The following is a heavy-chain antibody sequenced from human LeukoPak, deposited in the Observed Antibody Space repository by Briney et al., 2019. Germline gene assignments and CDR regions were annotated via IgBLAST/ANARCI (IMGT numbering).Heavy chain of an antibody. V-gene: IGHV3-9*01. CDR3: VRDRHGDGMDV. Sequence: PGRSLRLSCAASGFTFDDYAMHWVRQAPGKGLEWVSGISWNSGSIGYADSVKGRFTISRDNAKNSLYLQMNSLRAEDTALYYCVRDRHGDGMDVWGQGTTVTVSS. J-gene: IGHJ6*02. D-gene: IGHD3-16*01. CDR2: ISWNSGSI. CDR1: GFTFDDYA.